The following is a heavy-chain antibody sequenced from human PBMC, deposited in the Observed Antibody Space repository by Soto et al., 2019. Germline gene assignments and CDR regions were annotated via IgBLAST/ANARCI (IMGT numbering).Heavy chain of an antibody. J-gene: IGHJ5*02. CDR1: GYTFANYW. CDR2: IYPIESDA. Sequence: GESLKISCEASGYTFANYWIGWVRQMPGRGLELMGIIYPIESDARYSPSFQGQVVISADKSINTAYLQWSSLRASDTAIYYCVRHGRSGGSSYSGWFDPWGQGTLVTVSS. CDR3: VRHGRSGGSSYSGWFDP. V-gene: IGHV5-51*01. D-gene: IGHD2-15*01.